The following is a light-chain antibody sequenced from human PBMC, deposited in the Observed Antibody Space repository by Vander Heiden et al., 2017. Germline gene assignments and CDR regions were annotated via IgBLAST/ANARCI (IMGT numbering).Light chain of an antibody. CDR3: QQYSSSWT. CDR1: QSVSGSS. J-gene: IGKJ1*01. V-gene: IGKV3-20*01. CDR2: DAS. Sequence: EIVLTQSPDTLSLSPGERATLSCRVSQSVSGSSLAWYQQKPGQAPRLLIYDASSRATGIPDRFSGSGSGTDFTLTISRLEPEDFAVYYCQQYSSSWTFGQGTKVEIK.